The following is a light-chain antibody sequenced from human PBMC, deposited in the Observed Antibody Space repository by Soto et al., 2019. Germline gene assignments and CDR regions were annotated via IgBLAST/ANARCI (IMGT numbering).Light chain of an antibody. CDR2: AIS. CDR3: QQSYSMPPWT. J-gene: IGKJ1*01. CDR1: QTINTY. Sequence: DIQMTQSPSSLSASVGDSVTISCRAGQTINTYLNWYQQKPGQAPKVLIFAISTLLPGVPSRFRGSGSGTEFSLTISSLQPEDAATYYCQQSYSMPPWTFGQGTKVQIK. V-gene: IGKV1-39*01.